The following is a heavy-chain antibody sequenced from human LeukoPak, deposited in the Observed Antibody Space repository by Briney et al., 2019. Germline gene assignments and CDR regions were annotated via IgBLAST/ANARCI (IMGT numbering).Heavy chain of an antibody. CDR1: GYTFTIYA. CDR3: ARVYYYDSSGLYY. J-gene: IGHJ4*02. V-gene: IGHV1-3*01. D-gene: IGHD3-22*01. CDR2: INAGNGNT. Sequence: GASVKVSCKASGYTFTIYAMYWVRQAPGQRLEWMGWINAGNGNTNYSRKFQGRVTITRDTSASTAYMELSSLRSEDTAVYYCARVYYYDSSGLYYWGQGTLVTVSS.